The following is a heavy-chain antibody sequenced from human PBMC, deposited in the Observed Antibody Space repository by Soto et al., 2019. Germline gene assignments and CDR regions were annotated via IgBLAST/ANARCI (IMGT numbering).Heavy chain of an antibody. Sequence: QVRLVQSGAEVKKPGSSVKVSCKASGGTFSSYAISWVRQAPGQGLEWMGGIIPIFGTANYAQKFQGRVTIAADKSTSTAYMELSSLRSEDTAVYYCASHYFSGGSCYSFHFDYWGQGTLVTVSS. CDR2: IIPIFGTA. V-gene: IGHV1-69*06. D-gene: IGHD2-15*01. J-gene: IGHJ4*02. CDR1: GGTFSSYA. CDR3: ASHYFSGGSCYSFHFDY.